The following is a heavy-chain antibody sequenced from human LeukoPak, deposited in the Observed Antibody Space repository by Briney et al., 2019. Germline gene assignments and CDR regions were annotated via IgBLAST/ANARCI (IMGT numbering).Heavy chain of an antibody. CDR3: AKDRGNSGYYLDY. D-gene: IGHD3-22*01. Sequence: GGSLKLSCAASGFTFSSYGMHWVRQAPGKGLEWVAFIRYDGSNKYYADSVKGRFTISRDNSKNTLYLQMNSLRAEDTAVYYCAKDRGNSGYYLDYWGQGTLVTVSS. V-gene: IGHV3-30*02. J-gene: IGHJ4*02. CDR1: GFTFSSYG. CDR2: IRYDGSNK.